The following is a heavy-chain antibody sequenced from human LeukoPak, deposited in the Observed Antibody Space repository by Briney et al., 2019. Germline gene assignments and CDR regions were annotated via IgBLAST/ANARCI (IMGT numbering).Heavy chain of an antibody. V-gene: IGHV3-7*01. Sequence: GSLRLSCAASGFTFSSYWMSWVRQAPGKGLEWVANIKQDGSEKYYVDSVKGRFTISRDNSKNTQYLQMNSLRPEDTAIYYCAKDGPGFSGWADYWGQGTLVTVSS. J-gene: IGHJ4*02. CDR2: IKQDGSEK. D-gene: IGHD6-19*01. CDR3: AKDGPGFSGWADY. CDR1: GFTFSSYW.